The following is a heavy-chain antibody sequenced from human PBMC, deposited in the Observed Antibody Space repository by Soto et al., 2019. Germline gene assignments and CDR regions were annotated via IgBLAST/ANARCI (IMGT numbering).Heavy chain of an antibody. J-gene: IGHJ4*02. V-gene: IGHV6-1*01. D-gene: IGHD6-19*01. CDR1: GDSVSSNSVA. CDR3: ESFGGGGWFNY. Sequence: SQTLSLTCAISGDSVSSNSVAWNWIRQSPSRGLEWLGRIYYRSKWYNDYAVSVKSRININPDTSKNQFSLQLNSVTPEDTAVYYCESFGGGGWFNYGGREPLVTVSP. CDR2: IYYRSKWYN.